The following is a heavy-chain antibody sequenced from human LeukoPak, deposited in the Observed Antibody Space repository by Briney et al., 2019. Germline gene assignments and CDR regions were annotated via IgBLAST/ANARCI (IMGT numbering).Heavy chain of an antibody. V-gene: IGHV4-39*07. Sequence: SSETLSLTCAVSGGSISSSTYYWGWIRQPPGKGLEWIGYIYYSGSTYYNPSLKSRVTISVDTSKNQFSLKLSSVTAADTAVYYCARAVFGSSPGVLWDIWGQGTMVTVSS. J-gene: IGHJ3*02. CDR2: IYYSGST. CDR1: GGSISSSTYY. D-gene: IGHD1-26*01. CDR3: ARAVFGSSPGVLWDI.